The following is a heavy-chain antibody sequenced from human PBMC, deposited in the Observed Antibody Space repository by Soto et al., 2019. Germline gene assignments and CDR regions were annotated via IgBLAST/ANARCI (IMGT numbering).Heavy chain of an antibody. J-gene: IGHJ4*02. CDR3: AKDLNGRGYDLDY. V-gene: IGHV3-23*01. CDR2: ISGSGGST. Sequence: EVQLLESGGGLVQPGGSLRLSCAASGFTFSSYAMSWVRQAPGKGLEWVSAISGSGGSTYYADSVKGRFTIARDKSKNTLYLQMNSLRAEDTAVYYCAKDLNGRGYDLDYWGQGTLVTVSS. D-gene: IGHD3-3*01. CDR1: GFTFSSYA.